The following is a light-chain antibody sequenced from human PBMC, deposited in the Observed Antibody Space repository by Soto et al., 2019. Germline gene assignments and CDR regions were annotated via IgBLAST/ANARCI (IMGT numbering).Light chain of an antibody. J-gene: IGLJ1*01. CDR1: SSDVGSYNL. CDR2: EGS. Sequence: QSVLTKPASVSGSPGQSITISCTGTSSDVGSYNLVSWYQQHPGKAPKLMIYEGSKRPSGVSNRFSGSKSGNTASLTISGLQAEDEADYYCCSYAGSSTFLYVFGTGTKVTV. V-gene: IGLV2-23*03. CDR3: CSYAGSSTFLYV.